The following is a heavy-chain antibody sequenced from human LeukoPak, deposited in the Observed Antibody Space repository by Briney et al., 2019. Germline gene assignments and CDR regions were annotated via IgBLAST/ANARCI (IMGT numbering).Heavy chain of an antibody. Sequence: GRSLRLSCAASGFTFSSYAMHWVRQAPGKGLEWAAVISYDGSNKYYADSVKGRFTISRDNSKNTLYLQMNSLRGEDTAVYYCARAPVYSSCFDYWGQGTLVTVSS. CDR1: GFTFSSYA. D-gene: IGHD6-6*01. CDR3: ARAPVYSSCFDY. CDR2: ISYDGSNK. V-gene: IGHV3-30*04. J-gene: IGHJ4*02.